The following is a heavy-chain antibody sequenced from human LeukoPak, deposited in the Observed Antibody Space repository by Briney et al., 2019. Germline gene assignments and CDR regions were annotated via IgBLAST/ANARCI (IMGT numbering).Heavy chain of an antibody. Sequence: SETLSLTCTVSGYSISSGYYWGWIRQPPGKGLEWIGRIYHSGSTYYNPSLKSRVTISVDTSKNQFSLKLSSVTAADTAVYYCARVYYSSSYDYWYFDLWGRGTLVTVSS. J-gene: IGHJ2*01. CDR3: ARVYYSSSYDYWYFDL. CDR1: GYSISSGYY. V-gene: IGHV4-38-2*02. D-gene: IGHD6-13*01. CDR2: IYHSGST.